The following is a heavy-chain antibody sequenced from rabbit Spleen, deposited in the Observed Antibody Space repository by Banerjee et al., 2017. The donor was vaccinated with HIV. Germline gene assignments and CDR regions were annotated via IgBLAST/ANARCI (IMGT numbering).Heavy chain of an antibody. V-gene: IGHV1S45*01. D-gene: IGHD5-1*01. Sequence: QEQLEESGGGLVQPEGSLKLSCTASGFSFSNKAVMCWVRQAPGKGLQWIACINIVTGKTVYASWAKVRFIMCRTSSPTVFLQMASLTAADTATYICARDLVTVIGWNFNLWGQGILVTVS. J-gene: IGHJ5*01. CDR2: INIVTGKT. CDR3: ARDLVTVIGWNFNL. CDR1: GFSFSNKAV.